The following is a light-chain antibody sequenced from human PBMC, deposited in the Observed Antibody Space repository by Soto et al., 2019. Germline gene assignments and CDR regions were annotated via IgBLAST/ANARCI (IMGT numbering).Light chain of an antibody. V-gene: IGKV3-20*01. J-gene: IGKJ1*01. CDR2: GAS. CDR1: QSVSSSY. Sequence: EIVLTQSPGTLSLSPGERATLSCRASQSVSSSYLAWYQRKPGQAPRLLIYGASSRATGIPDRFSGSGSGTDFTLTISRLEPEDFAGDYCQQYGSSLPWTFGQGTKVEIK. CDR3: QQYGSSLPWT.